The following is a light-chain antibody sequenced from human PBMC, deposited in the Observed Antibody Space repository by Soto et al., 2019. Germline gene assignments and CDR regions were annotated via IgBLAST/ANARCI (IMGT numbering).Light chain of an antibody. CDR1: SSDVGGYNY. J-gene: IGLJ2*01. CDR2: EVS. V-gene: IGLV2-8*01. Sequence: QSALTQPPSASGSPGQSVTISCTGTSSDVGGYNYISWYQQRPGKAPKLMIYEVSKRPSGVPDLFSGSKSGNTASLTVSGLQAEDEADYYCSSYAGSNNLVFGGGTKVAVL. CDR3: SSYAGSNNLV.